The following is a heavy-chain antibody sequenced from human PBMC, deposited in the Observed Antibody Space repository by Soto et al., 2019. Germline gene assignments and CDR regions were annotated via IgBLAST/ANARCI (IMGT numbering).Heavy chain of an antibody. CDR3: ARVEVAGTSPSFVDY. Sequence: TLSLTCAVYGGSFSGYYWSWIRQPPGKGLEWIGYIYHSGSTNYNPSLKSRVTISVDTSKNQFSLKLSSVTAADTAVYYCARVEVAGTSPSFVDYWGQGTLVTVSS. J-gene: IGHJ4*02. D-gene: IGHD6-19*01. CDR1: GGSFSGYY. V-gene: IGHV4-59*01. CDR2: IYHSGST.